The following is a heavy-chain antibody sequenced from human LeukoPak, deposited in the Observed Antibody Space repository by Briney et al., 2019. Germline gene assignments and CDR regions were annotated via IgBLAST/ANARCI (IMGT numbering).Heavy chain of an antibody. CDR2: IIPILGIA. D-gene: IGHD5-24*01. V-gene: IGHV1-69*02. CDR1: GYTFNMYY. J-gene: IGHJ4*02. CDR3: ASTDGYNHFDY. Sequence: SVKVSCKASGYTFNMYYLHWVRQAPGQGLEWMGRIIPILGIANYAQKFQGRVTITADKSTSTAYMELSSLRSEDTAVYYCASTDGYNHFDYWGQGTLVTVSS.